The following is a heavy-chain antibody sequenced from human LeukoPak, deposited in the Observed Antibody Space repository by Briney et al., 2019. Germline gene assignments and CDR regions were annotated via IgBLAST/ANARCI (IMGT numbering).Heavy chain of an antibody. D-gene: IGHD6-19*01. CDR3: ARDRGWTD. V-gene: IGHV4-61*02. CDR1: GGSISSGSYY. CDR2: IYTSGST. J-gene: IGHJ4*02. Sequence: PSETLSLTCTVSGGSISSGSYYWSWIRQPAGKGLEWIGRIYTSGSTNYNPSLKSRVTISVDTSKNQFSLKLSSVTAADTAVYYCARDRGWTDWGQGTLVTVSS.